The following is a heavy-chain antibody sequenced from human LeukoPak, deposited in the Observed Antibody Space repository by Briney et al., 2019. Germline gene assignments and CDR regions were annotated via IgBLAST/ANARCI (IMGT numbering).Heavy chain of an antibody. CDR3: ARWGYSFGSGNYYDYHVDS. J-gene: IGHJ4*02. D-gene: IGHD3-10*01. CDR2: ISYDGSNK. Sequence: GGSLRLSCAASGFTFSSYGMHWVRQAPGKGLEWVAVISYDGSNKYYADSVKGRFTISRDNSKNTLYLQMNSLRAEDTAVYYCARWGYSFGSGNYYDYHVDSWGQGTLVTVSS. V-gene: IGHV3-30*03. CDR1: GFTFSSYG.